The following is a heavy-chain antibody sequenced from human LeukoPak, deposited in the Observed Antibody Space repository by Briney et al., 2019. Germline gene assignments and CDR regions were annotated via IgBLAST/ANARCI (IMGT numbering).Heavy chain of an antibody. J-gene: IGHJ4*02. CDR1: GFTFSRFP. D-gene: IGHD3-3*01. V-gene: IGHV3-23*01. Sequence: SGGSLRLSCAASGFTFSRFPMSWLRQAPGKVLEWVSAITGGGDSIYYADSVKGRFTISRDNSKNTLYLQMNTLRAEDTAVYYCAKGIRFLRCDLFDYWGQGTLVTVSS. CDR3: AKGIRFLRCDLFDY. CDR2: ITGGGDSI.